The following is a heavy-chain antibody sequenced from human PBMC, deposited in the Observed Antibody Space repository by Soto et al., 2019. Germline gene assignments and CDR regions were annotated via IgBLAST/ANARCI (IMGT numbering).Heavy chain of an antibody. J-gene: IGHJ6*03. CDR2: IDPSDSYT. CDR3: ARVRQLVGYFYYYMDV. D-gene: IGHD6-6*01. Sequence: GPSLKLSRKGSGYSFTSYWISWVRQMTGKGLEWMGRIDPSDSYTNYSPSFQGHVTISADTSTSTAYMELRGLRSDDTAVYYCARVRQLVGYFYYYMDVWGKGTTVTVSS. CDR1: GYSFTSYW. V-gene: IGHV5-10-1*01.